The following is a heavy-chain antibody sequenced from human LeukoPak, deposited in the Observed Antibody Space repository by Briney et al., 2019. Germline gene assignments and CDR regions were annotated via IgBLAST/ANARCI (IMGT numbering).Heavy chain of an antibody. J-gene: IGHJ4*02. Sequence: SGTLSLTCAVSGGSISSSNWWSWVRQPPGKGLEWIGEIYHSGSTYYNPSLKSRVTISVDTSKNQFSLKLSSVTAADTAVYYCARHGSPLLRYFDLDYWGQGTLVTVSS. CDR2: IYHSGST. CDR1: GGSISSSNW. D-gene: IGHD3-9*01. CDR3: ARHGSPLLRYFDLDY. V-gene: IGHV4-4*02.